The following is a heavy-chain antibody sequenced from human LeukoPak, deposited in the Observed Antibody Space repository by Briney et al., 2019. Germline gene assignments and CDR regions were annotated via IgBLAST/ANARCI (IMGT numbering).Heavy chain of an antibody. CDR2: ISGSSRQT. Sequence: GGSLRLSCEASGFTFNTYPMNWVRQAPGKGLEWVSSISGSSRQTYYADSVKGRFTISRDNSKNTLYLQMNSLRAEDTAVYYCAKDSPERTYDSSGPSYAFDIWGQGTMVTVSS. D-gene: IGHD3-22*01. CDR1: GFTFNTYP. V-gene: IGHV3-23*01. J-gene: IGHJ3*02. CDR3: AKDSPERTYDSSGPSYAFDI.